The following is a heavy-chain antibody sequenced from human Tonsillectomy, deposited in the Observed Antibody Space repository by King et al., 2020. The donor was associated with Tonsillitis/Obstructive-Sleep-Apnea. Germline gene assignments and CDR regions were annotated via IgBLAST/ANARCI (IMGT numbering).Heavy chain of an antibody. J-gene: IGHJ6*03. CDR2: ISSSSSTI. D-gene: IGHD3-3*01. V-gene: IGHV3-48*02. CDR3: ARSYDDFWSGYNYDYYMDV. CDR1: GFTFSSDS. Sequence: VQLVESGGGLVQPGGSLRLSCAASGFTFSSDSMNWVRQAPGKGLEWVSYISSSSSTIYYADSVKGRFTISRDNAKNSLYLQMNSLSDEDTAVYYCARSYDDFWSGYNYDYYMDVWGKGTTVTVSS.